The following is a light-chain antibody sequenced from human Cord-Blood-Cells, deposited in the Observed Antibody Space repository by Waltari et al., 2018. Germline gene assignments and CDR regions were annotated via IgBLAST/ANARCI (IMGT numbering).Light chain of an antibody. CDR2: DAS. CDR1: QDIRNY. CDR3: QQYDNLPLT. Sequence: DIQMTQSPSSLSASVGDRVTITCQASQDIRNYLNWYQQKPRKAPKLLIYDASNLETGVPSRFSGSGSGTDFTFTISSLQPEDIATYYCQQYDNLPLTFGPGTKVDIK. J-gene: IGKJ3*01. V-gene: IGKV1-33*01.